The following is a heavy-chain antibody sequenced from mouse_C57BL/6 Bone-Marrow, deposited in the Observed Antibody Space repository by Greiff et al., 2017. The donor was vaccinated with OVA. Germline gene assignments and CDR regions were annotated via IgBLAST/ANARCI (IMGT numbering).Heavy chain of an antibody. CDR1: GYTFTSYW. CDR2: IDPSDSYT. CDR3: ARRNYGSSNYYAMDY. D-gene: IGHD1-1*01. Sequence: QVQLQQPGAELVMPGASVKLSCKASGYTFTSYWMHWVKQRPGQGLEWIGEIDPSDSYTNYNQKFKGKSTLTVDKSASTAYMQLSSLTSEDSAVYYCARRNYGSSNYYAMDYWGQGTSVTVSS. V-gene: IGHV1-69*01. J-gene: IGHJ4*01.